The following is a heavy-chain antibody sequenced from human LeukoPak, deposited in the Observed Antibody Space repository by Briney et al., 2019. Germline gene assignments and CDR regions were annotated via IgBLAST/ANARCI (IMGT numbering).Heavy chain of an antibody. D-gene: IGHD4-17*01. CDR3: ARHSSWSSVTTPFDY. CDR1: GYSFSIYW. Sequence: GESLKISCKGSGYSFSIYWIGWVRQMPGEGLEWMGIIYPGDSDTRYSPSFQGQVTISADKSISTAYLQWSSLEASDTAIYYCARHSSWSSVTTPFDYWGQGTLVTVSS. V-gene: IGHV5-51*01. CDR2: IYPGDSDT. J-gene: IGHJ4*02.